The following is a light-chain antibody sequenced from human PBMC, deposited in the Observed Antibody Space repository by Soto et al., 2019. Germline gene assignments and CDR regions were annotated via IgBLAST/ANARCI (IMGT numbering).Light chain of an antibody. CDR3: QQSYSTTWT. J-gene: IGKJ1*01. CDR2: AAS. CDR1: QNIDHH. Sequence: DIQMTKSPSSLSASVGDRVTITCRASQNIDHHLNWYQHKPGRAPKLLMDAASRMQSGVPSRFSGSGTGTEFTLIINSLQPEDFATYYCQQSYSTTWTFGQGTRVEVK. V-gene: IGKV1-39*01.